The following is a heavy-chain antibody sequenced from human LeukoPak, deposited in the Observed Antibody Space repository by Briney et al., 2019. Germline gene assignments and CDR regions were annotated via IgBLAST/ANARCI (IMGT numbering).Heavy chain of an antibody. J-gene: IGHJ4*02. Sequence: PSETLSPTCTVSGGSISSYYWSWIRQPPGKGLEWIGYIYYSGSTNYNPSLKSRVTISVDTSKNQFSLKLSSVTAADTAVYYCARGVDGDYWGQGTLVTVSS. CDR2: IYYSGST. V-gene: IGHV4-59*12. CDR3: ARGVDGDY. D-gene: IGHD5-24*01. CDR1: GGSISSYY.